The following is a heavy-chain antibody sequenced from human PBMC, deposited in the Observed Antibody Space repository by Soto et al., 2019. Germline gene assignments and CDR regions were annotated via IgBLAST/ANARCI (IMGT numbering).Heavy chain of an antibody. CDR3: ARLDGYDHYFDD. V-gene: IGHV4-31*03. Sequence: PSETLSLTCTVSGGSISSGGYYWSWIRQHPGKGLEWIGYIYYSGSTYYNPSLKSRVTISVDTSKSQFSLRLSSVTAADTAVYFCARLDGYDHYFDDWGQGALVTVSS. CDR1: GGSISSGGYY. CDR2: IYYSGST. J-gene: IGHJ4*02. D-gene: IGHD5-12*01.